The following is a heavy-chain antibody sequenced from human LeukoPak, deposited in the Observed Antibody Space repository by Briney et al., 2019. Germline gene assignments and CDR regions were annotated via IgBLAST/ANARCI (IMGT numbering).Heavy chain of an antibody. V-gene: IGHV4-61*05. D-gene: IGHD4-11*01. Sequence: SETLSLTCTVSGGSISSSSYYWSWIRQPPGKGLEWIGYIYTSGSTNYNPSLKSRVTISVDTSKNQFSLKLSSVTAADTAVYYCARQGGLTTGYYYYMDVWGKGTTVTVSS. J-gene: IGHJ6*03. CDR2: IYTSGST. CDR3: ARQGGLTTGYYYYMDV. CDR1: GGSISSSSYY.